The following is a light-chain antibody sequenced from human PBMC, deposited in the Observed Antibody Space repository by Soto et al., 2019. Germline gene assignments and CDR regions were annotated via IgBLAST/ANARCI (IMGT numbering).Light chain of an antibody. V-gene: IGLV2-14*01. CDR2: EVS. CDR1: SSDVGGYNY. Sequence: QSSLTQPASVSGSPGQSITISCTGTSSDVGGYNYVSWYQQYPGKVPKLMIHEVSNRPSRVSSRFSGSKSGDTASLTISGLQPEDEADYYCSSYTSSSTLVFGTGTKLTVL. CDR3: SSYTSSSTLV. J-gene: IGLJ1*01.